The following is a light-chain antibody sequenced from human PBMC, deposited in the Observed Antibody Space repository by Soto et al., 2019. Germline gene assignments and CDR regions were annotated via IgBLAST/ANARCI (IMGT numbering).Light chain of an antibody. CDR2: WAS. CDR3: QQYYSIPPT. J-gene: IGKJ4*01. CDR1: QSVLYSSNNKNY. V-gene: IGKV4-1*01. Sequence: DIVMTQSPDSLTVSLGERATINCKSSQSVLYSSNNKNYLAWYQQKPGQPPKLLFYWASTRESGVSDRLSGSGSGTDFTLTISSLQAEDVAVYYCQQYYSIPPTFGGGTKVDIK.